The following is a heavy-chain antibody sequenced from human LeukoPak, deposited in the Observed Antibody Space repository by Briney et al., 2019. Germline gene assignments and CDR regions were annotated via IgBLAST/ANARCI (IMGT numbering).Heavy chain of an antibody. Sequence: PGGSLRLSCATSGFTFTSYWMHWVRQVPGKGLVWVSRVNNDGSSTIYADSVKGRFTISRDNAENTLYLQMHSLRAEDTAICSGSGHYYFDYWGQGTLVTVSS. CDR3: SGHYYFDY. J-gene: IGHJ4*02. CDR2: VNNDGSST. D-gene: IGHD6-19*01. V-gene: IGHV3-74*01. CDR1: GFTFTSYW.